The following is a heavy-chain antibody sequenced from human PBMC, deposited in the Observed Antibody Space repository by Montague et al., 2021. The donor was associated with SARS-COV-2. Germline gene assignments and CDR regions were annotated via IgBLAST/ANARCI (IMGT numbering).Heavy chain of an antibody. Sequence: PALVKPTQTLTLTCTFSGFSLSTSGMCVSWIRQPPGKALEWLALIDWDDDKYYSTSLKTRLTISKDTSKNQVVLTMTNMDPVDTATYYCARIRDNWNGGYYYGMDVWGQGPTVTVAS. J-gene: IGHJ6*02. D-gene: IGHD1-1*01. CDR1: GFSLSTSGMC. CDR3: ARIRDNWNGGYYYGMDV. V-gene: IGHV2-70*01. CDR2: IDWDDDK.